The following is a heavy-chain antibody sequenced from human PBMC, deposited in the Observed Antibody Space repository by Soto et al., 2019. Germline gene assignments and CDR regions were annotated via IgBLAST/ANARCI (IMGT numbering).Heavy chain of an antibody. CDR1: GGSISSGGYS. Sequence: PSETLSLTCAVSGGSISSGGYSRSWIRQPPGKGLEWIGYIYHSGSTYYNPSLKSRVTISVDRSKNQFSLKLSSVTAADTAVYYCARVSGYYDSSGYYPPPDAFDIWGQGTMVTVSS. CDR2: IYHSGST. CDR3: ARVSGYYDSSGYYPPPDAFDI. D-gene: IGHD3-22*01. V-gene: IGHV4-30-2*01. J-gene: IGHJ3*02.